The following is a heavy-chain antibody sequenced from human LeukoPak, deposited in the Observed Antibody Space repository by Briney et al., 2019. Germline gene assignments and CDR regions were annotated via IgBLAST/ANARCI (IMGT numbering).Heavy chain of an antibody. J-gene: IGHJ3*02. CDR1: GYTFTGYY. CDR3: AREVAAAALIVAFDI. D-gene: IGHD6-13*01. V-gene: IGHV1-2*02. CDR2: INPNSGGT. Sequence: ASVEVSCKASGYTFTGYYMHWVRQAPGQGLEWMGWINPNSGGTNYAQKFQGRVTMTRDTSISTAYMELSRLRSDDTAVYYCAREVAAAALIVAFDIWGQGTMVTVSS.